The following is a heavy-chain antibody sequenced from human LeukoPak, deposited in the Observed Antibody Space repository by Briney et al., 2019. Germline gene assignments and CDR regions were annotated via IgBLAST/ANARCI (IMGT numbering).Heavy chain of an antibody. J-gene: IGHJ5*02. V-gene: IGHV4-34*01. Sequence: PSETLSLTCAVYGGSFSDYYWSWIRQPPGKWLEWIGEISDSGSTNYNPSLKSRVTMSVDMSKKQISLKLTSVTAADTAVYYCARASSYDSVTRYDPSWFGPWGQGTLVTVSS. D-gene: IGHD3-22*01. CDR1: GGSFSDYY. CDR2: ISDSGST. CDR3: ARASSYDSVTRYDPSWFGP.